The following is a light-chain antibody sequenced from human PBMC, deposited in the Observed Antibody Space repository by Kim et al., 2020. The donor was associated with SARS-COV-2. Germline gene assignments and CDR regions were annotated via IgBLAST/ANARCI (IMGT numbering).Light chain of an antibody. CDR2: DAL. CDR3: QHYYNLPPT. J-gene: IGKJ1*01. V-gene: IGKV1-33*01. CDR1: QDVKKF. Sequence: DIQMTQSPSSLSASVGDRVTITCQASQDVKKFLNWYQQKPGKAPKVLIYDALNLETGVPSRFMGSGYGTHFTFTISSLQPEDIATYYCQHYYNLPPTFGQGTKVDIK.